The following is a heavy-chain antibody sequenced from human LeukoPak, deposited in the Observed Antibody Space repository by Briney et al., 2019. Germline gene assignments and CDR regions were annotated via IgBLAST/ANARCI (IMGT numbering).Heavy chain of an antibody. CDR1: GFTFSSYE. D-gene: IGHD2-2*01. J-gene: IGHJ4*02. CDR2: IKQDGSEK. Sequence: PGGSLRLSCAASGFTFSSYEMNWVRQAPGKGLEWVANIKQDGSEKFYVDSVKGRFTISRDNAKNSLDLQINSLGAEDTAVYYCARGLDCRSTSCYLDNWGQGTLVTVSS. CDR3: ARGLDCRSTSCYLDN. V-gene: IGHV3-7*01.